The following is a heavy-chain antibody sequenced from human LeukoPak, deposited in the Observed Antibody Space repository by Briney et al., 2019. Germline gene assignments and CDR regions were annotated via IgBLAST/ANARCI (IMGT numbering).Heavy chain of an antibody. D-gene: IGHD3-10*01. CDR1: GYSISSGYY. Sequence: PSETLSLTCTVSGYSISSGYYWGWIRQPPGKGLEWIGSIYHSGSTYYNPSLKSRVTISVDTSKNQFSLKLSSVTAADTAVYYCARAVTMVRGVAWFDPWGQGTLVTVSS. CDR3: ARAVTMVRGVAWFDP. J-gene: IGHJ5*02. CDR2: IYHSGST. V-gene: IGHV4-38-2*02.